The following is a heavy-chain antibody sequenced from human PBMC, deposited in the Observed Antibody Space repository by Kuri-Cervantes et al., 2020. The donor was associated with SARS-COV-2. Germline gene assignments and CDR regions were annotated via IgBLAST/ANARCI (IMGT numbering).Heavy chain of an antibody. CDR2: IYHSGST. D-gene: IGHD1-26*01. CDR1: GYSISSGYY. Sequence: SETLSLTCTVSGYSISSGYYWGWIRQPPGKGLEWIGSIYHSGSTYYNPSLKSRVTISVDTSKNQFSLKLSSVTAADTAVYYCARLGGGADWGQGTLVTVSS. V-gene: IGHV4-38-2*02. CDR3: ARLGGGAD. J-gene: IGHJ4*02.